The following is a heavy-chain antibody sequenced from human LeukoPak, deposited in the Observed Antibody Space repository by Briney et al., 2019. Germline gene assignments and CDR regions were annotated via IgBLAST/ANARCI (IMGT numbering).Heavy chain of an antibody. V-gene: IGHV5-10-1*01. D-gene: IGHD3-22*01. CDR1: GYSFTSYW. Sequence: GESLKISCKGSGYSFTSYWISWVRQMPGKGLEWMGRIDPSDSYTNYSPSFQGHVTISADKSISTAHLQWSSLKASDTAMYYCARRAYYDSSDLVDYWGQGTLVTVSS. J-gene: IGHJ4*02. CDR2: IDPSDSYT. CDR3: ARRAYYDSSDLVDY.